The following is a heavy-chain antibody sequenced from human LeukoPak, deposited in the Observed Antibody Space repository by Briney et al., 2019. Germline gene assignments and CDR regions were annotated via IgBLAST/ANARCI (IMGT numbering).Heavy chain of an antibody. Sequence: RAGGSLRLSCAASGFSFSTYSMNWVRQAPGKGLEWVSSISSSSSYIYYADSVKGRFTISRDNAKNSLYLQMNSLRAEDTAVYYCARGTVGDYFDYWGQGTLVTVSS. V-gene: IGHV3-21*01. D-gene: IGHD4-11*01. J-gene: IGHJ4*02. CDR1: GFSFSTYS. CDR2: ISSSSSYI. CDR3: ARGTVGDYFDY.